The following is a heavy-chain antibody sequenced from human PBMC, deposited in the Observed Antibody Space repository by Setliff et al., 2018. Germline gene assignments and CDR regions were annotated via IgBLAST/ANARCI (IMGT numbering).Heavy chain of an antibody. CDR1: GYSFTSYW. V-gene: IGHV5-51*01. Sequence: GESLKISCKGSGYSFTSYWIGWVRQMPGKGLEWMGVIYPGDSDTRYSPSFQGQVTISADRSITTAYLQWSSLKASDTAIYHCARNRVALYDAFDIWGQGTMVTVS. CDR3: ARNRVALYDAFDI. D-gene: IGHD5-12*01. CDR2: IYPGDSDT. J-gene: IGHJ3*02.